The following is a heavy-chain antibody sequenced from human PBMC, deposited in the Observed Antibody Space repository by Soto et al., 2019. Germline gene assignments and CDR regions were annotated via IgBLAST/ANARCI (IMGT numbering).Heavy chain of an antibody. V-gene: IGHV4-30-2*01. D-gene: IGHD2-15*01. CDR3: ARRYCNGGRCYGGFDF. Sequence: PSETLSLTCAVSGVSISSGGYSWSWIRQPPGKGLEWIGYIYHSGSTYYSPSLQGQVTMSVDKSISTAYLQWSSLKASDTAIFYCARRYCNGGRCYGGFDFWGQGTLVTVSS. CDR2: IYHSGST. J-gene: IGHJ4*02. CDR1: GVSISSGGYS.